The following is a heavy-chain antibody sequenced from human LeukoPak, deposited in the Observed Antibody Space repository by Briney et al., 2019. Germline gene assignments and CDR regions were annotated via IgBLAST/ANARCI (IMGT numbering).Heavy chain of an antibody. Sequence: GGSLRLSCAASGFTFSSYAMHWVRQAPGKGLEWVAVISYDGSNKYYADSVKGRFTISRDNSKNTLYLQMNSLRAEDTAVYYCTRDGVYSGSYLVDWGQGTLVTVSS. J-gene: IGHJ4*02. CDR1: GFTFSSYA. CDR2: ISYDGSNK. D-gene: IGHD1-26*01. CDR3: TRDGVYSGSYLVD. V-gene: IGHV3-30-3*01.